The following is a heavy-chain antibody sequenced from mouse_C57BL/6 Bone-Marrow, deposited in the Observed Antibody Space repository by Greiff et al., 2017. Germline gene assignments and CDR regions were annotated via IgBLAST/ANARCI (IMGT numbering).Heavy chain of an antibody. CDR3: ARYGNYPYWYFDV. D-gene: IGHD2-1*01. J-gene: IGHJ1*03. CDR2: IYPSDSET. Sequence: VQLQQPGAELVRPGSSVKLSCKASGYTFTSYWMDWVKQRPGQGLEWIGNIYPSDSETHYNQKFKNKATLPVDKSSSTAYRQLSSLTSDDSAVYYCARYGNYPYWYFDVWGTGTTVTVSS. CDR1: GYTFTSYW. V-gene: IGHV1-61*01.